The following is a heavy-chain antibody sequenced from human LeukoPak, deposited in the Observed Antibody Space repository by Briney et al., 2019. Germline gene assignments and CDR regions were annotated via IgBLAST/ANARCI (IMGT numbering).Heavy chain of an antibody. CDR1: GFTFSSYG. Sequence: GGSLRLSCAASGFTFSSYGMHWVRQAPGKGLEWVAVIWSDGTNKYYGNSVKGRFTIHRDDSQNRVYLQMNNLRVDDTAIYFCAKDAQRGFDYSNSLEYWGQGSPVTVSS. CDR2: IWSDGTNK. D-gene: IGHD4-11*01. V-gene: IGHV3-33*03. CDR3: AKDAQRGFDYSNSLEY. J-gene: IGHJ4*02.